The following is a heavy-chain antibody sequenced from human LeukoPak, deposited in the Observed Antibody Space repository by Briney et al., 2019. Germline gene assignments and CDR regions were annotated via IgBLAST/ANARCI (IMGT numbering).Heavy chain of an antibody. V-gene: IGHV4-39*01. CDR2: IYYSGST. D-gene: IGHD5-12*01. J-gene: IGHJ4*02. Sequence: PSETLSLTCTVSGGSISSSSYYWGWIRQPPGKGLEWIGSIYYSGSTYYNPSLKSRVTISVDTSKNQFSLKLSSVTAADTAVYYCASSPNSGYDPFDYWGQGTLVTVSS. CDR3: ASSPNSGYDPFDY. CDR1: GGSISSSSYY.